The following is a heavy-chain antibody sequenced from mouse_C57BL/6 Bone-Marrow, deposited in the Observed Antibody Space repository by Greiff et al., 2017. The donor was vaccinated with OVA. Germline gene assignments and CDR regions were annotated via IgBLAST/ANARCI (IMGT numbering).Heavy chain of an antibody. J-gene: IGHJ2*01. CDR3: ARLYYYGSSYDY. Sequence: QVQLQQSGAELVRPGASVKLSCKASGYTFTSYGISWVKQRTGQGLEWIGEIYPRSGNTYYNEKFKGKATLTADKSSSTAYMELRSLTSEDSAVYFCARLYYYGSSYDYWGQGTTLTVSS. CDR1: GYTFTSYG. V-gene: IGHV1-81*01. D-gene: IGHD1-1*01. CDR2: IYPRSGNT.